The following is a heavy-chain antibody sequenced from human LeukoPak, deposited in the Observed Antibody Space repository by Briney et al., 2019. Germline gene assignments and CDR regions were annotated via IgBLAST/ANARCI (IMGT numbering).Heavy chain of an antibody. D-gene: IGHD5-24*01. CDR1: GFTFSSYA. Sequence: GGSLRLSCAASGFTFSSYAMHWVRQAPGKGLEYVSAISSNGGSTYYANSVKGRFTISRDNSKNTLYLQMGSLRAEDMAVYYCARVVGGYKPDYYYYYMDLWGKGTTVTVSS. CDR2: ISSNGGST. V-gene: IGHV3-64*01. J-gene: IGHJ6*03. CDR3: ARVVGGYKPDYYYYYMDL.